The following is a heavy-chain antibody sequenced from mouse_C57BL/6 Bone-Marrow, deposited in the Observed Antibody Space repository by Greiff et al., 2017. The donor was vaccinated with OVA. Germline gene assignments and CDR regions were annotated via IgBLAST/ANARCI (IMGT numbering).Heavy chain of an antibody. CDR3: ARSGGNADY. V-gene: IGHV1-50*01. J-gene: IGHJ2*01. CDR1: GYTFTSYW. CDR2: IDPSDSYT. D-gene: IGHD2-1*01. Sequence: QVQLQQPGAELVKPGASVKLSCKASGYTFTSYWMQWVKQRPGQGLEWIGEIDPSDSYTNYNQKFKGKATLTVDTSSSTAYMQLISLTSEDSAVYYCARSGGNADYWGQGTTLTVSS.